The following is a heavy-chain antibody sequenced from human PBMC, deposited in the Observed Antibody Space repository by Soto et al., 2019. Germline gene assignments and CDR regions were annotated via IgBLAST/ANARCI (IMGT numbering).Heavy chain of an antibody. J-gene: IGHJ6*03. Sequence: QVHLQLSGPGLVKPSQTLSLTCAISGDSVSSNSAGWNWIRQTPSRGLEWLGRTYYRSKWYDNYAVSVKSRITINPDTSKNQFSLQLNSVTPEDTAVYYCARGSWDDVTGHYYMDVWGEGTTVTVSS. CDR1: GDSVSSNSAG. CDR2: TYYRSKWYD. V-gene: IGHV6-1*01. CDR3: ARGSWDDVTGHYYMDV. D-gene: IGHD3-9*01.